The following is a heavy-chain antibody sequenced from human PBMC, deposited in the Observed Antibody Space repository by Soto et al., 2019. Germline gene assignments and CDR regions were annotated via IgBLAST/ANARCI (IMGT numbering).Heavy chain of an antibody. V-gene: IGHV4-59*08. D-gene: IGHD5-18*01. CDR2: IYYSGST. CDR1: GGSISSYY. CDR3: ARRYSYWVQAPYSYYYYYMDV. Sequence: SETLSLTCTVSGGSISSYYWSWIRQPPGKGLEWIGYIYYSGSTNYNPSLKSRVTISVDTSKNQFSLKLSSVTAADTAVYYCARRYSYWVQAPYSYYYYYMDVWGKGTTVTVSS. J-gene: IGHJ6*03.